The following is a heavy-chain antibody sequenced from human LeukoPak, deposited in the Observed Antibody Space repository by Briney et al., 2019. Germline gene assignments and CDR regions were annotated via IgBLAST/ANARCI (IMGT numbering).Heavy chain of an antibody. CDR2: ISYDGSNK. CDR1: GFTFSSYA. D-gene: IGHD4-17*01. CDR3: AKADDDYGDPGDY. V-gene: IGHV3-30*04. J-gene: IGHJ4*02. Sequence: GRSLRLSCAASGFTFSSYAMHWVRQAPGKGLEWVAVISYDGSNKYYADSVKGRFTISRDNSKNTLYLQMNSLRAEDTAVYYCAKADDDYGDPGDYWGQGTLVTVSS.